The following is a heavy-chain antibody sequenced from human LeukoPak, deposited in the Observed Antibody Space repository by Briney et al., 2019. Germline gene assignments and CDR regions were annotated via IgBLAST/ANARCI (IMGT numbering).Heavy chain of an antibody. J-gene: IGHJ4*02. CDR2: IYHSGST. CDR3: ASSNWLRDAHFDS. Sequence: SETLSLTCTVSGYSISSGYYWGWIRQPPGKGLEWIGSIYHSGSTYYNPSLKSRVTISVDTSKNQFSLKLTSVTASDSAVYYCASSNWLRDAHFDSWGQGTLVTVSS. D-gene: IGHD6-13*01. V-gene: IGHV4-38-2*02. CDR1: GYSISSGYY.